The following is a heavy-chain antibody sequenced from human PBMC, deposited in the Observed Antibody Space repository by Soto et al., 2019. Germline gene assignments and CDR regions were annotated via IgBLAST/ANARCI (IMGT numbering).Heavy chain of an antibody. CDR1: GFSLSTIGMR. D-gene: IGHD6-19*01. Sequence: SGPTLVNPTQTLTLTCTFSGFSLSTIGMRVSWIRQSPGKALEWLARIDWDDDKFYSTSLKTRLTISKDTSKNQVVLTMTNMDPVDTATYYCARSLIAVDGAFEYWGQGTLVSVSS. CDR2: IDWDDDK. CDR3: ARSLIAVDGAFEY. V-gene: IGHV2-70*04. J-gene: IGHJ4*02.